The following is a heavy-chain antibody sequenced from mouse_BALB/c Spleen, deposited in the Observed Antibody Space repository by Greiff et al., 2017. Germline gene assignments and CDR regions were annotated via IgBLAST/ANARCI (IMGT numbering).Heavy chain of an antibody. CDR3: ARGSYYGSSYGYFDV. V-gene: IGHV5-17*02. CDR1: GFTFSSFG. D-gene: IGHD1-1*01. Sequence: EVQLQESGGGLVQPGGSRKLSCAASGFTFSSFGMHWVRQAPEKGLEWVAYISSGSSTIYYADTVKGRFTISRDNPKNTLFLQMTSLRSEDTAMYYCARGSYYGSSYGYFDVWGAGTTVTVSS. J-gene: IGHJ1*01. CDR2: ISSGSSTI.